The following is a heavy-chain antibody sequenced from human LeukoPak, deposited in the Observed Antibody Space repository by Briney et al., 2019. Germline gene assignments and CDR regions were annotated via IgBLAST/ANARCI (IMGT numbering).Heavy chain of an antibody. D-gene: IGHD3-10*01. CDR3: AKKGYADSGTYLYYFDY. J-gene: IGHJ4*02. CDR1: GFTFSDYY. V-gene: IGHV3-11*01. Sequence: PGGSLRLSCAASGFTFSDYYMSWIRQAPGKGLEWVSYVSSSGSTIYYADSVKGRFTISRDNAKNSLYLQMNSLRAEDTAIYYCAKKGYADSGTYLYYFDYWGQGTLVTVSS. CDR2: VSSSGSTI.